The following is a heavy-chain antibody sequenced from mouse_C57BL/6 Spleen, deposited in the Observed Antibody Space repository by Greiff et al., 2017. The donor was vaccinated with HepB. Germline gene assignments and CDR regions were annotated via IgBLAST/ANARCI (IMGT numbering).Heavy chain of an antibody. J-gene: IGHJ4*01. D-gene: IGHD1-1*01. V-gene: IGHV1-72*01. Sequence: QVHVKQPGAELVKPGASVKLSCKASGYTFTSYWMHWVKQRPGRGLEWIGRIDPNSGGTKYNEKFKSKATLTVDKPSSTAYMQLSSLTSEDSAVYYCARPRFYGSSIYAMDYWGQGTSVTVSS. CDR2: IDPNSGGT. CDR3: ARPRFYGSSIYAMDY. CDR1: GYTFTSYW.